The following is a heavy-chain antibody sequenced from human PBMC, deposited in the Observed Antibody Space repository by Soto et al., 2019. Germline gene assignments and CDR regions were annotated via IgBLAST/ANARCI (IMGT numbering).Heavy chain of an antibody. CDR3: ARGQEEH. J-gene: IGHJ4*02. CDR1: GFTFSSYA. V-gene: IGHV3-30-3*01. CDR2: ISYDGSNK. D-gene: IGHD1-1*01. Sequence: QVQLVESGGGVVQTGRSLRLSCAASGFTFSSYAMHWVRQAPGKGLEWVAVISYDGSNKYYADSVKGRFTISRDNSKNTLYLQMNSLRAEDTAVYYCARGQEEHWGQGTLVTVSS.